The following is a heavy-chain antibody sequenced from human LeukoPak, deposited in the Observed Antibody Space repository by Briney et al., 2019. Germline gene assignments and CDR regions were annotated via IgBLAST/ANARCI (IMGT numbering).Heavy chain of an antibody. D-gene: IGHD6-19*01. V-gene: IGHV4-39*07. CDR3: ARSPWGIAVAGTSYYFDY. CDR1: GGSISSSSYY. CDR2: IYYSGST. J-gene: IGHJ4*02. Sequence: KTSETLSLTCTVSGGSISSSSYYWGWIRQPPGKGLEWIGSIYYSGSTYYNPSLKSRVTISVDTSKNQFSLKLSSVTAADTAVYYCARSPWGIAVAGTSYYFDYWGQGTLVTVSS.